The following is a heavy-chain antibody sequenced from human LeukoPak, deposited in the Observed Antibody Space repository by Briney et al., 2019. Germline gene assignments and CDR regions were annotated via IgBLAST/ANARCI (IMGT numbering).Heavy chain of an antibody. J-gene: IGHJ5*02. CDR1: GFTFSSYA. V-gene: IGHV3-23*01. Sequence: PAGGSLRLSCAASGFTFSSYAMSWVRQAPVKGLEWVSAISGSGGSTYYADSVKGRFTISRDNSKNTLYLQMNSLRAEDTAVYYCAKDPIFKYSNYDPWGQGTLVTVSS. D-gene: IGHD4-11*01. CDR2: ISGSGGST. CDR3: AKDPIFKYSNYDP.